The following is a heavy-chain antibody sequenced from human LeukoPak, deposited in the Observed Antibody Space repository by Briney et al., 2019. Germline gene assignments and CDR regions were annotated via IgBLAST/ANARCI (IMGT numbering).Heavy chain of an antibody. CDR2: IYTNGGA. V-gene: IGHV4-61*02. Sequence: SQTLSLTCTVSGGSVTSGNYYWNWIRQPAGKGLEWIGRIYTNGGASYNPSLKSRVTISIDASKNQFPLKLSSVTAADTAVYYCAREPPGYWGQGILVTVSS. CDR1: GGSVTSGNYY. CDR3: AREPPGY. J-gene: IGHJ4*02.